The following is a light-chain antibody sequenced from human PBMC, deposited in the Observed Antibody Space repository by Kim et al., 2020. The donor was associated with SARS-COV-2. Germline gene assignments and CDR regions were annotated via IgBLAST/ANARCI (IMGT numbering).Light chain of an antibody. Sequence: QSALTQPPSVSGSPGQSVTISCTGTSSDVGYYKRVSWYHQTPGTAPKLLIYDVSDRPSGVPDRFSGSKSGNTASLTISGLQAEHEADYYCSSYTYTSTFVFGTGTKVTVL. CDR1: SSDVGYYKR. V-gene: IGLV2-18*02. J-gene: IGLJ1*01. CDR3: SSYTYTSTFV. CDR2: DVS.